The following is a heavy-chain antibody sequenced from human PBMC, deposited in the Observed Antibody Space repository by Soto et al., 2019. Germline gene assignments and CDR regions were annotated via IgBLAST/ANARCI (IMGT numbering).Heavy chain of an antibody. CDR1: GGSISSGGYS. CDR3: VRYSLVYYYYGKDV. Sequence: PSETLSLSCAVSGGSISSGGYSWSWIRQPPGKGLEWIGYIYHSGSTYYNPSLKSRVTISVDRSKNQFSLKLSSVTASDTAAYYCVRYSLVYYYYGKDVCGQGTTVTGSS. CDR2: IYHSGST. D-gene: IGHD3-9*01. J-gene: IGHJ6*02. V-gene: IGHV4-30-2*01.